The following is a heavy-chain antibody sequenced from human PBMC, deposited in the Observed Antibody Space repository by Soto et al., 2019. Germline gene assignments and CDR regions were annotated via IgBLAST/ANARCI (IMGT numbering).Heavy chain of an antibody. D-gene: IGHD3-9*01. V-gene: IGHV4-31*03. CDR1: GGSISSGGYY. CDR2: IYYSGST. J-gene: IGHJ4*02. CDR3: ARDRDWAFDY. Sequence: PSETLPLTCNVSGGSISSGGYYWSWIRQHPGKGLEWIGYIYYSGSTYYNPSLKSRVTISVDNAQNSLFLVMNSLRAEDTAVYYCARDRDWAFDYWGQGTLVTVSS.